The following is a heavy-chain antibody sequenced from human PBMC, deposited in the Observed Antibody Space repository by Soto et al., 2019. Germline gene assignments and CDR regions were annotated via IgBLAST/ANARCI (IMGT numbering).Heavy chain of an antibody. J-gene: IGHJ4*02. D-gene: IGHD3-9*01. Sequence: QVQLVQSGAEVKKPGASVKVSCKASGYTFTTYDINWVRQDPGQGPEWMGRVSPNSGDAGYAQKFQGRVTMTRNTSISTAYMDLSSLTSEDSAVYFCASWSGYSKWGQGTLVTVSS. CDR3: ASWSGYSK. CDR1: GYTFTTYD. V-gene: IGHV1-8*01. CDR2: VSPNSGDA.